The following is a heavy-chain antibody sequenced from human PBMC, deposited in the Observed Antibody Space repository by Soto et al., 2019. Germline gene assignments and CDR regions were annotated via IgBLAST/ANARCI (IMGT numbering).Heavy chain of an antibody. D-gene: IGHD6-19*01. Sequence: KTSETLSLTCTVSGGSISSYYWSWIRQPPGKGLEWIGYIYYSGSTNYNPSLKSRVTISVDTSKNQFSLKLSSVTAADTAVYYCARDLLAVAGNYYYYYGMDVWGQGTTVTVSS. J-gene: IGHJ6*02. V-gene: IGHV4-59*01. CDR3: ARDLLAVAGNYYYYYGMDV. CDR2: IYYSGST. CDR1: GGSISSYY.